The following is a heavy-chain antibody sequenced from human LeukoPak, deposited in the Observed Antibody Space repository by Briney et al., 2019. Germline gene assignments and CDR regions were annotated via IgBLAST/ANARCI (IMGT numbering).Heavy chain of an antibody. D-gene: IGHD6-13*01. Sequence: MPSETLSLTCTVSGGSISSDYWSWIRQPPGKGLEWIGYIYYSGSTNYNLSLKSRVTISVDTSKNQFSLKLSSVTAADTAVYYCARGRYGSSWSRFDYWGQGTLVTVSS. CDR1: GGSISSDY. CDR3: ARGRYGSSWSRFDY. CDR2: IYYSGST. V-gene: IGHV4-59*01. J-gene: IGHJ4*02.